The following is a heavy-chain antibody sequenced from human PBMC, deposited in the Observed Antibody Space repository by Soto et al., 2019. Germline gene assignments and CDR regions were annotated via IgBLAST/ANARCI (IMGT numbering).Heavy chain of an antibody. CDR2: ISGSGGST. D-gene: IGHD6-19*01. Sequence: PGGSLRLSCAASGFTFSSYAMSWVRQAPGKGLEWVSAISGSGGSTHYADSVKGRFTISRDNSKNTLYLQMNSLRAEDTAVYYCAKDLAYSSGWYGSYGMDVWGQGTTVTVSS. J-gene: IGHJ6*02. CDR1: GFTFSSYA. V-gene: IGHV3-23*01. CDR3: AKDLAYSSGWYGSYGMDV.